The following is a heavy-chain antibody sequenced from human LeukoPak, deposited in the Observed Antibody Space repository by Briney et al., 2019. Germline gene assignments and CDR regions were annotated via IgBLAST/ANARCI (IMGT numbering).Heavy chain of an antibody. J-gene: IGHJ4*02. Sequence: GASVKVCCKVSGYTLTELSMHWVRQAPGKGLEWMGGFDPEDGEAIYAQKFQGRVTMTEDTSTDTAYMELSSLRSEDTAVYYCATCTSCYADLFDYWGQGTLVTVSS. CDR2: FDPEDGEA. V-gene: IGHV1-24*01. CDR1: GYTLTELS. CDR3: ATCTSCYADLFDY. D-gene: IGHD2-2*01.